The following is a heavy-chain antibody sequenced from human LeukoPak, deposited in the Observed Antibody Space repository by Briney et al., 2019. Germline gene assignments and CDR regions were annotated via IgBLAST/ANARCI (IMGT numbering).Heavy chain of an antibody. CDR1: GGSISSYY. D-gene: IGHD6-19*01. Sequence: PSETLSLTGTVSGGSISSYYWSWIRQPAGKGLEWIGYIYYSGSTNYNPSLKSRVIISVDTSKNQFSLKLSSVTAADTAVYYCARHRSSGRECEYYFDYWDQGTLVTVSS. V-gene: IGHV4-59*08. J-gene: IGHJ4*02. CDR3: ARHRSSGRECEYYFDY. CDR2: IYYSGST.